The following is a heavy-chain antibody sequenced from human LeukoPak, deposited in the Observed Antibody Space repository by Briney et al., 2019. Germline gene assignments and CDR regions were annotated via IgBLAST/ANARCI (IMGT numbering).Heavy chain of an antibody. V-gene: IGHV4-59*01. CDR2: IYYSGST. D-gene: IGHD2/OR15-2a*01. Sequence: PSETLSLTCTVSGGSISSYYWSWIRQPPGKELEWIGYIYYSGSTNYNPSLKSRVTISVDTSKNQFSLKLSSVTAADTAVYYCAREVLVLYGMDVWGQGTTVTVSS. CDR3: AREVLVLYGMDV. J-gene: IGHJ6*02. CDR1: GGSISSYY.